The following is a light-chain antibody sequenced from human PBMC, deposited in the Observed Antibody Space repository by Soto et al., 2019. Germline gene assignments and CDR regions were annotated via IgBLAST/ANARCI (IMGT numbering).Light chain of an antibody. CDR3: SSYTGSSTLDVV. Sequence: QSVLTQPASVSGSPGQWITISCTGTSSDVGGYNYVSWYQQHPGKAPKLMIYDVSNRPSGVSNRFSGSKSGNTASLTISGLQAEDEADYYCSSYTGSSTLDVVFGGGTKLTVL. V-gene: IGLV2-14*01. CDR1: SSDVGGYNY. J-gene: IGLJ2*01. CDR2: DVS.